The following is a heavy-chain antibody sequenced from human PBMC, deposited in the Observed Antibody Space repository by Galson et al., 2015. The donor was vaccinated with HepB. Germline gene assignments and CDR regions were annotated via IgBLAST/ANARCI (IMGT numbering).Heavy chain of an antibody. CDR2: IYYSGST. CDR1: GGSISSGGYY. Sequence: TLSLTCTVSGGSISSGGYYWSWIRQHPGKGLEWIRYIYYSGSTYYNPSLKSRVTISVDTSKNQFSLKLSSVTAADTAVYYCAREVVRELTSGFDYWGQGTLVTVSS. CDR3: AREVVRELTSGFDY. V-gene: IGHV4-31*03. D-gene: IGHD1-26*01. J-gene: IGHJ4*02.